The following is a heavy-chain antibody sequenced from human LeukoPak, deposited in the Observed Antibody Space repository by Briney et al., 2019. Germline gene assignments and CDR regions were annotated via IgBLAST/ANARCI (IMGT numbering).Heavy chain of an antibody. D-gene: IGHD3-3*01. J-gene: IGHJ4*02. CDR3: AKGRITIFGVVDY. Sequence: GGSLRLSCAASGFTFSSYAMSWVRQAPGKGLEWVSVISGSGGSTYYADSVKGRFTISRDNSKTTLYLQMNSLRAEDTAVYSCAKGRITIFGVVDYWGQGTLVTVSS. CDR1: GFTFSSYA. CDR2: ISGSGGST. V-gene: IGHV3-23*01.